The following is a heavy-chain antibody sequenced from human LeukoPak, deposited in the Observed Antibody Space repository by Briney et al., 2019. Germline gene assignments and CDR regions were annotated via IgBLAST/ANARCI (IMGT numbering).Heavy chain of an antibody. CDR1: GGSISSYY. Sequence: NPSETLSLTCTVSGGSISSYYWSWIRQPPGKGLEWIGYIYYSGSTNYNPSLKSRVTISVDTSKNQFSLKLNSVTAADTDVYYCARRAYRSGWYYFDYWGQGTLVTVSS. V-gene: IGHV4-59*01. CDR3: ARRAYRSGWYYFDY. CDR2: IYYSGST. J-gene: IGHJ4*02. D-gene: IGHD6-19*01.